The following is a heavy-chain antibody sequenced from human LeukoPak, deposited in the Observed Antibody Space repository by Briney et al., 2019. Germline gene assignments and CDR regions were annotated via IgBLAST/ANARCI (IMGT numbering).Heavy chain of an antibody. CDR2: ISSSGSYT. V-gene: IGHV3-21*01. CDR3: ASDSRDYYDSSGYGRLSY. D-gene: IGHD3-22*01. CDR1: GFTFSSYS. Sequence: GGSLRLSCAASGFTFSSYSMNWVRQAPGKGLEWVSSISSSGSYTYYADSLKGRFTISRDNAKNSLSLQMNSLRAEDTAVYYCASDSRDYYDSSGYGRLSYWGQGTLVTVSS. J-gene: IGHJ4*02.